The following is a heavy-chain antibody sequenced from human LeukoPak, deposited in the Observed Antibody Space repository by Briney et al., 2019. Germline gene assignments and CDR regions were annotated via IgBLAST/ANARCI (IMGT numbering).Heavy chain of an antibody. V-gene: IGHV4-34*01. D-gene: IGHD6-13*01. CDR1: GGSFSGYY. Sequence: SETLSLTCAVYGGSFSGYYWSWIRQPPGKGLEWIGEINHIGSTNYNPSLKSRVTISVDTSKNQFSLKLSSVTAADTAVYYCARVPQFSAAGLNYYYGMDVWGKGTTVTVSS. J-gene: IGHJ6*04. CDR3: ARVPQFSAAGLNYYYGMDV. CDR2: INHIGST.